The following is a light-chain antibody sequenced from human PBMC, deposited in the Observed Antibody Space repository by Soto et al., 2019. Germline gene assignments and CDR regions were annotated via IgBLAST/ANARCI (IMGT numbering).Light chain of an antibody. CDR1: QSVSSSY. Sequence: DIVLTQSPGTLSLSPGERATLSCRASQSVSSSYLAWYQPKPGQAPRLLIYGASSRATGIPDRFSGSGSGTAFTLTISRLEQEDVAVYYCQQYGSSPSWTFGQGTKVEIK. CDR3: QQYGSSPSWT. J-gene: IGKJ1*01. V-gene: IGKV3-20*01. CDR2: GAS.